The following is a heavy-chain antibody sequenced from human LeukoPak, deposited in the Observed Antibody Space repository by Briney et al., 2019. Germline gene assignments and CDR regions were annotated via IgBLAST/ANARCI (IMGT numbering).Heavy chain of an antibody. D-gene: IGHD3-10*01. CDR1: GFTFSNYA. J-gene: IGHJ4*02. Sequence: GGSLRLSCAASGFTFSNYAMSWVRQPPGKGLEWVANIKQDGTEKYYVDSVKGRFTISRDNAKNSLYLQMNSLRVEDTAIYYCAKVAHYYYGSESYYFFEHWGQGTPVTASS. V-gene: IGHV3-7*01. CDR2: IKQDGTEK. CDR3: AKVAHYYYGSESYYFFEH.